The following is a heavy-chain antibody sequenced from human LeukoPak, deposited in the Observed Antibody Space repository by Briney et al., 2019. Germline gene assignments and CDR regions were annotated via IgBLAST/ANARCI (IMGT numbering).Heavy chain of an antibody. J-gene: IGHJ4*02. V-gene: IGHV3-23*01. Sequence: PGGSLRLSCAASGFSFNNCAMTWVRQAPGKGLEWVSAISGSGGSTYYADSVKGRFTISRDNSKNTLYLQMNSLRAEDTAVYYCAKDPGDIAATAYYFDYWGQGTLVTVSS. CDR2: ISGSGGST. CDR1: GFSFNNCA. CDR3: AKDPGDIAATAYYFDY. D-gene: IGHD6-13*01.